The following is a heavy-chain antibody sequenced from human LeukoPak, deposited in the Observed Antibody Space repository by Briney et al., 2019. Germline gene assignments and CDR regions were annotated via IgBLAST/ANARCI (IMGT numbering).Heavy chain of an antibody. CDR3: ARDSRIPGATGGSDS. J-gene: IGHJ5*01. V-gene: IGHV3-21*01. CDR1: GFTFSSYH. CDR2: ISSNSDYI. Sequence: PGGSLRLSCAASGFTFSSYHINWVRQAPGKGLGWVSSISSNSDYIYYADSVKGRFTISRDNAKNSLYLQMNSLRAEDTAVYYCARDSRIPGATGGSDSWGQGTLVTVSS. D-gene: IGHD1-26*01.